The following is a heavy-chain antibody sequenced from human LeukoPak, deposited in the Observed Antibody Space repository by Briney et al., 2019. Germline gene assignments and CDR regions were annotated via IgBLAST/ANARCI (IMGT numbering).Heavy chain of an antibody. J-gene: IGHJ6*02. CDR1: GFTFSSYW. CDR3: ARGTGHSSGWYGGSYYYSYGMDV. D-gene: IGHD6-19*01. CDR2: INSDGSST. Sequence: GRSLRLSCAASGFTFSSYWMHWVRQAPGKGLVSVSRINSDGSSTAYADSVKGRFTISRDNTKNTLYLQMNSLRAEDTAVYYCARGTGHSSGWYGGSYYYSYGMDVWGQGTTVTVSS. V-gene: IGHV3-74*03.